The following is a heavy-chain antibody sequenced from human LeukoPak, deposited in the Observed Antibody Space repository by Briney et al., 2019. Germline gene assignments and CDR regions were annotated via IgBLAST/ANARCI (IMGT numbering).Heavy chain of an antibody. CDR2: IKPSGDNT. CDR1: GYSFTSYN. CDR3: ARAYGSGSYYKEGDFDY. J-gene: IGHJ4*02. Sequence: GASVKVSCKTSGYSFTSYNLHWVRQAPGQRLEWMGIIKPSGDNTNNAQKFKGRVTMTSDTSTSTVYMELSSLKSEDTAVYYCARAYGSGSYYKEGDFDYWGQGTLVTVSS. D-gene: IGHD3-10*01. V-gene: IGHV1-46*01.